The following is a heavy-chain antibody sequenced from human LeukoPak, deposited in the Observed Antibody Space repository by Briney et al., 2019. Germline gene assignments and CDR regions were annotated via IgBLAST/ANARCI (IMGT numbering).Heavy chain of an antibody. V-gene: IGHV3-21*01. D-gene: IGHD2-15*01. Sequence: GGSLRLSCAAFGFTFSSYNMNWVRQAPGKGLEWVSSISSSSSYIYYADSVKGRFTISRDNAKNSLYLQMNSLRAEDTAVYYCARAREVAAAPDYWGQGTLVTVSS. CDR1: GFTFSSYN. J-gene: IGHJ4*02. CDR3: ARAREVAAAPDY. CDR2: ISSSSSYI.